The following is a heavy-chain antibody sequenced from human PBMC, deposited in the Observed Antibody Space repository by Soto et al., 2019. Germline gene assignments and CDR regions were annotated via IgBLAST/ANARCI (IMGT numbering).Heavy chain of an antibody. CDR2: ISYDGSNK. D-gene: IGHD5-18*01. CDR3: ARALGGYSYGYWFRATWFDP. CDR1: GFTFSSYA. V-gene: IGHV3-30-3*01. J-gene: IGHJ5*02. Sequence: GSLRLSCAASGFTFSSYAMHWVRQAPGKGLEWVAVISYDGSNKYYADSVKGRFTISRDNSKNTLYLQMNSLRAEDTAVYYCARALGGYSYGYWFRATWFDPWGQGTLVTVSS.